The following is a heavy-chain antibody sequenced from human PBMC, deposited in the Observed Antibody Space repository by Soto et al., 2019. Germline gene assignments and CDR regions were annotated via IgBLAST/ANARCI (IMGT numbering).Heavy chain of an antibody. Sequence: GGSLRLSCAASGFTFSNYVMSWVRQAPGKGLEWVSGIGVSGGSRYYADSVKGRFTISRDNPRNTLYLQMNSLRAEDTALYYCAKDLLDSSQIAVAGTEYFHHWGQGTLVTVSS. CDR3: AKDLLDSSQIAVAGTEYFHH. J-gene: IGHJ1*01. D-gene: IGHD6-19*01. CDR2: IGVSGGSR. V-gene: IGHV3-23*01. CDR1: GFTFSNYV.